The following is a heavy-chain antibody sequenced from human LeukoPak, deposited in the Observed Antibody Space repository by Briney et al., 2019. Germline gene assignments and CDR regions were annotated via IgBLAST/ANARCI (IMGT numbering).Heavy chain of an antibody. J-gene: IGHJ4*02. V-gene: IGHV3-23*01. D-gene: IGHD2-15*01. CDR3: ARDRFLPGTVAATALLDY. CDR1: GFTFSTYA. CDR2: IDIYATKT. Sequence: PGGSLRLSCATSGFTFSTYAMTWVRQAPGKGLEWVSAIDIYATKTNYADSVKGRFTISRDNSKNTLHLQMNSLRAEDTAVYYCARDRFLPGTVAATALLDYWGQGTLVTVSS.